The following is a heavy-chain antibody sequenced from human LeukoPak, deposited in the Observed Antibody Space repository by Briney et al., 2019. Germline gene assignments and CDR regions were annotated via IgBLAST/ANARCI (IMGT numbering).Heavy chain of an antibody. J-gene: IGHJ4*02. D-gene: IGHD1-26*01. Sequence: GASVKVSCKASGYTFTSYYVHWVRQAPGLGLEWMGWINPNSGDTQYAQKFLGRVTMTTDTSISTAYMDLSSLRSDDTAIYYCARDGTTVVGATIPFDYWGQGTLVTVSS. V-gene: IGHV1-2*02. CDR2: INPNSGDT. CDR3: ARDGTTVVGATIPFDY. CDR1: GYTFTSYY.